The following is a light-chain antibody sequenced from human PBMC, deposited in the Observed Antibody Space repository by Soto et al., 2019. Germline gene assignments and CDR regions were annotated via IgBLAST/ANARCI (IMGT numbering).Light chain of an antibody. CDR2: SAS. Sequence: IQMTQSPSSLSASVGERVTITCRASQGVRDDVGWYQQKPGKAPKLLLYSASTLQSGVPSRFSGSGSGTDFTLTISRLQPEYFATDYYLQEGNYPLPFCEGTPVEI. CDR1: QGVRDD. J-gene: IGKJ4*01. CDR3: LQEGNYPLP. V-gene: IGKV1-6*01.